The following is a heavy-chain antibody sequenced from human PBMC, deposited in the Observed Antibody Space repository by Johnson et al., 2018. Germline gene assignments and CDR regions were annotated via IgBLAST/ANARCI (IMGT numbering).Heavy chain of an antibody. V-gene: IGHV3-11*04. J-gene: IGHJ6*03. CDR2: ISSSGSTI. D-gene: IGHD6-13*01. Sequence: QVQLVQSGGGLVKPGGSLRLSCAASGFTFSDYYMSWIRQAPGQGLEWVSYISSSGSTIYYAYSVHGRFTISRDNAKNSLYLQMNSLRAEDTAVYYGARGIAAAGRRIRYYYMDVWGKGTTVTVSS. CDR1: GFTFSDYY. CDR3: ARGIAAAGRRIRYYYMDV.